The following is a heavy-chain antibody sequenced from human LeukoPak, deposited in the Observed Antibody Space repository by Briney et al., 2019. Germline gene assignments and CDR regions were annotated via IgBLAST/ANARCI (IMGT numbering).Heavy chain of an antibody. V-gene: IGHV3-74*01. CDR1: GFAFSNER. J-gene: IGHJ4*02. CDR3: AKSDPPLPY. Sequence: ARSLRLSCAASGFAFSNERMHWVRQAPGMGLFWVSYIDNDGTNPTYVDSVKGRFTISRDNAKSTLYLHMNSLRPEDTGVYFCAKSDPPLPYWGQGTQVTVSS. CDR2: IDNDGTNP.